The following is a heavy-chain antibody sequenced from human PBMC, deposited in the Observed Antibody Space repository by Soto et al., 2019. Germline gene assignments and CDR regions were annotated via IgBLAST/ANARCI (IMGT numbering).Heavy chain of an antibody. J-gene: IGHJ6*02. CDR3: ARDASTSSWDYYYPMDV. CDR2: IIPFFGTP. Sequence: QVQLVQSGAEVKKPGSSVKVSCKASGGPFSSFVISWVRQAPGQGLEWMGGIIPFFGTPNYAQKFQGRVTITADESTSTAYMELSSLKSEDTARYYCARDASTSSWDYYYPMDVWGQGITVTVSS. D-gene: IGHD6-6*01. V-gene: IGHV1-69*01. CDR1: GGPFSSFV.